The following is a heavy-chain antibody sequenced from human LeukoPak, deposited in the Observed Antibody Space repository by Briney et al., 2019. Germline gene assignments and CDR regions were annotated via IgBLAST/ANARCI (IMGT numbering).Heavy chain of an antibody. D-gene: IGHD4-17*01. CDR3: ARDKYGAYFDS. J-gene: IGHJ4*02. Sequence: GGSLRLSCAASGFTFSSYWMDWVRQAPGKGLEWVANIKPDGSEKYYVDSVKGRFTISRDNAKNSLYLQMNSLRVEDTAVYYCARDKYGAYFDSWGQGTLVTVSS. V-gene: IGHV3-7*04. CDR1: GFTFSSYW. CDR2: IKPDGSEK.